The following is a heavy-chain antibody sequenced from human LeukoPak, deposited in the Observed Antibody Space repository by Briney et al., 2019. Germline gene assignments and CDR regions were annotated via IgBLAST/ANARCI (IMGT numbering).Heavy chain of an antibody. J-gene: IGHJ3*02. CDR1: GGSISSDNYY. CDR3: ARPYYDSLRGSQRYDAYDI. CDR2: IYYRGRY. V-gene: IGHV4-30-4*01. Sequence: SETLSLTCAVSGGSISSDNYYWSWIRQPPGQGREWNIHIYYRGRYQYNPSLRSRVTLSVDKSKSQFSMVLSNVTAADTAVYYCARPYYDSLRGSQRYDAYDIWGQGTLVTVSS. D-gene: IGHD3-16*02.